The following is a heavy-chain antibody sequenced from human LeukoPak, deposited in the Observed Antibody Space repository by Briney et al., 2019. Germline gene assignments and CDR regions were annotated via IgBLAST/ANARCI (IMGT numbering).Heavy chain of an antibody. CDR1: GGTFSSYA. Sequence: SVKVSCKASGGTFSSYAISGVRQAPGQGLEWMGGIIPIFGTANYAQKFQGRVTITTDESTSTAYMELSSLRSEDTAVYYCAREIAAGTWFDPWGQGTLVTVSS. CDR3: AREIAAGTWFDP. CDR2: IIPIFGTA. J-gene: IGHJ5*02. V-gene: IGHV1-69*05. D-gene: IGHD6-25*01.